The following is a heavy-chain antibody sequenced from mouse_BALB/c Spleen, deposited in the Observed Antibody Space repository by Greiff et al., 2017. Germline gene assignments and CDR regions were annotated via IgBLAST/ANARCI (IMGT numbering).Heavy chain of an antibody. V-gene: IGHV5-17*02. CDR2: ISSGSSTI. CDR3: ARGYGNSPFAY. CDR1: GFTFSSFG. J-gene: IGHJ3*01. Sequence: EVMLVESGGGLVQPGGSRKLSCAASGFTFSSFGMHWVRQAPEKGLEWVAYISSGSSTIYYADTVKGRFTISRDNPKNTLFLQMTSLRSEDTAMYYCARGYGNSPFAYWGQGTLVTVSA. D-gene: IGHD2-1*01.